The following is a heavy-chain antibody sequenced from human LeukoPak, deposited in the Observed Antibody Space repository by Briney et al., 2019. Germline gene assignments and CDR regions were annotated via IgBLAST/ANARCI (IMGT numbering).Heavy chain of an antibody. D-gene: IGHD6-19*01. J-gene: IGHJ6*03. V-gene: IGHV1-8*01. Sequence: VASVKVSCKASGYTFTSYDINWVRQATGQGLEWMGWVNPNSGNTGYAQKFQGRVTMTRNTSISTAYMELSSLRSEDTAVYYCARGRRYSSGWHHYYYYMDVWGKGTTVTISS. CDR2: VNPNSGNT. CDR1: GYTFTSYD. CDR3: ARGRRYSSGWHHYYYYMDV.